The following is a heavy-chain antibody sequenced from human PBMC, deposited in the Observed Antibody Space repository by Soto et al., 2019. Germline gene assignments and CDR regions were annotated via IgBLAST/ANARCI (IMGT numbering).Heavy chain of an antibody. CDR2: MNPNSGNT. V-gene: IGHV1-8*01. J-gene: IGHJ3*02. D-gene: IGHD3-9*01. Sequence: EASVKVSCKASGYTFTSYDISWVRQATGQGLEWMGWMNPNSGNTGYAQKFQGRVTMTRNTSISTAYMELSSLRSEDAAVYYCYALRYFDWLLYTKKGDAFDIWGQGTMVTVSS. CDR1: GYTFTSYD. CDR3: YALRYFDWLLYTKKGDAFDI.